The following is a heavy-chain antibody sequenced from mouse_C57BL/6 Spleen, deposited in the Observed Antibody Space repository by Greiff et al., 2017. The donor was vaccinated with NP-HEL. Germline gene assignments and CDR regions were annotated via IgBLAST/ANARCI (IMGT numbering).Heavy chain of an antibody. Sequence: EVQGVESGGDLVKPGGSLKLSCAASGFTFSSYGMSWVRQTPDKRLEWVATISSGGSYTYYPDSVKGRFTISRDNAKNTLYLQMSSLKSEDTAMYYCARHEGGSYYFDYWGQGTTLTVSS. CDR2: ISSGGSYT. V-gene: IGHV5-6*01. J-gene: IGHJ2*01. CDR1: GFTFSSYG. CDR3: ARHEGGSYYFDY.